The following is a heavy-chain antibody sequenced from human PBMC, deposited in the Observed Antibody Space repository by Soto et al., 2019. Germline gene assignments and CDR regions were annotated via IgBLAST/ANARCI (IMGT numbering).Heavy chain of an antibody. V-gene: IGHV3-48*03. J-gene: IGHJ6*02. CDR3: ARNYDFWSGYYTGALGYYYYGMDV. Sequence: GESLKISCAASGFTFSSYEMNWVRQAPGKGLEWVSYISSSGSTIYYADSVKGRFTISRDNAKNSLYLQMNSLRAEDTAVYYCARNYDFWSGYYTGALGYYYYGMDVWGQGTTVTVSS. CDR1: GFTFSSYE. CDR2: ISSSGSTI. D-gene: IGHD3-3*01.